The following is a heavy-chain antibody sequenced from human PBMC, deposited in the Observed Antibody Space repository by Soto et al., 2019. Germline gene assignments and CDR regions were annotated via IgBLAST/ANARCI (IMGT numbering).Heavy chain of an antibody. Sequence: QVQLVQSGAGVKKPGSSVKVSCKASGGTFSSYAISWVRQAPGQGLEWMGGIIPIFGTANYAQEFQGRVKNTADESTSTAYLELSSLRSEDTALYYCARARAGYCSSTRCPPPPSWGQGTLVTVSS. CDR1: GGTFSSYA. CDR2: IIPIFGTA. D-gene: IGHD2-2*01. J-gene: IGHJ5*02. CDR3: ARARAGYCSSTRCPPPPS. V-gene: IGHV1-69*01.